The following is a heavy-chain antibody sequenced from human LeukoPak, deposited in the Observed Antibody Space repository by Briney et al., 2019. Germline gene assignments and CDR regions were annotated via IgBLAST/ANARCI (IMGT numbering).Heavy chain of an antibody. CDR2: IIPILGIA. Sequence: ASVKVSCKASGGTFSSYAISWVRQAPGQGLEWMGRIIPILGIANYAQKFQGRVTIAADKSTSTAYMELSSLGSEDTAVYYCAREPGYSGYDLQDLGAFDIWGQGTMVTVSS. D-gene: IGHD5-12*01. CDR3: AREPGYSGYDLQDLGAFDI. V-gene: IGHV1-69*04. CDR1: GGTFSSYA. J-gene: IGHJ3*02.